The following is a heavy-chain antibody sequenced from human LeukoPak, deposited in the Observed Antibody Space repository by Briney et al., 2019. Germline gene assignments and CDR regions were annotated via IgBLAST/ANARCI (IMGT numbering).Heavy chain of an antibody. D-gene: IGHD2-21*01. CDR1: GFIFSSYT. J-gene: IGHJ4*02. V-gene: IGHV3-23*01. CDR2: VGEGASGT. CDR3: AKGGDGRYYSRADY. Sequence: GSLRLSCAASGFIFSSYTMGWVRQAPGKGLERVSTVGEGASGTFYADSVKGRFTISRDDSKNILYLQMTSLRAEDTAVYYCAKGGDGRYYSRADYWGQGTLVTVSS.